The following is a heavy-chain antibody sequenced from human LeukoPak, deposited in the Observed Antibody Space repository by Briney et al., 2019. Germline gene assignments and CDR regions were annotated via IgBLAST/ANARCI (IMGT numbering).Heavy chain of an antibody. CDR3: AKNPYYYDSSGYYPLWYFDL. Sequence: GSLRLSCAASGFTFSSYAMSWVRQAPGKGLEWVSAISGSGGSTYYADSVKGRFTISRDNSKNTLYLQMNSLRAEDTAVYYCAKNPYYYDSSGYYPLWYFDLWGRGTLVTVSS. CDR1: GFTFSSYA. J-gene: IGHJ2*01. V-gene: IGHV3-23*01. CDR2: ISGSGGST. D-gene: IGHD3-22*01.